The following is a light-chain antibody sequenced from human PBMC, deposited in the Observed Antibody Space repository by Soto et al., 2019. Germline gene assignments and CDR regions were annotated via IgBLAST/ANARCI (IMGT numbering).Light chain of an antibody. Sequence: QFALTQPASVSGSPGQSITISCTGTSIDVGGYNYVSWYQQHPGKAPKLMIYDVSNRPSGVSNRFSGSKSGNTASLTISGLQAEDEADYYCSSYTSSSTLPYVFGTGTKLIVL. V-gene: IGLV2-14*01. CDR2: DVS. CDR1: SIDVGGYNY. CDR3: SSYTSSSTLPYV. J-gene: IGLJ1*01.